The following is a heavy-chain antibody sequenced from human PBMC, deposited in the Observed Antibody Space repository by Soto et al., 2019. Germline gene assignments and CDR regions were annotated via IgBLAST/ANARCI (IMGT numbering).Heavy chain of an antibody. CDR2: IRYSGETM. CDR1: GFIFSDYY. J-gene: IGHJ3*02. CDR3: ARAMASFDALDI. V-gene: IGHV3-11*01. D-gene: IGHD1-26*01. Sequence: QVQLVESGGGLVRPGGSLRLSCAASGFIFSDYYMTWIRQAPGKGLEWISYIRYSGETMFYADSVTGRFTISRDNAKNSLYLHMNSLSDADTAVYYCARAMASFDALDIWGQGTVVTVSS.